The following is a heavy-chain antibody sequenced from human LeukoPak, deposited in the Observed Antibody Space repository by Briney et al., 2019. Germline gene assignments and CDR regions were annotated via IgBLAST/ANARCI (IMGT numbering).Heavy chain of an antibody. Sequence: PSETLSLTCAVYGGSFSGYYWSWIRQPPGKGLEWIGEINHSGSTNYNPSLKSRVTTSVDTSKNQFSLKLSSVTAADTAVYYCARERTATYDAFDIWGQGTMVTVSS. D-gene: IGHD2-2*01. CDR3: ARERTATYDAFDI. J-gene: IGHJ3*02. CDR2: INHSGST. V-gene: IGHV4-34*01. CDR1: GGSFSGYY.